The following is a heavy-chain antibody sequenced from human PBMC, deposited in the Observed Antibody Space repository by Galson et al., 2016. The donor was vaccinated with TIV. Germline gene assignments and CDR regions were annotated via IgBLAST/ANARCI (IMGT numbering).Heavy chain of an antibody. Sequence: SVKVSCKASGYTFTGYFIHWVRQAPGQGLEWMGIINPSGGSTSYAQKFQGRVTMTRVTSTSTVYMELSSLRSEDTAVYYCARDGEVGSSDYDYWGQGTQVTVSS. CDR2: INPSGGST. J-gene: IGHJ4*02. D-gene: IGHD3-22*01. V-gene: IGHV1-46*01. CDR1: GYTFTGYF. CDR3: ARDGEVGSSDYDY.